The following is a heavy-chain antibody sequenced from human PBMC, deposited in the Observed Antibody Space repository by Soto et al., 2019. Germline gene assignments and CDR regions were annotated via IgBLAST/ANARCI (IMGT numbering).Heavy chain of an antibody. Sequence: GGSLRLSCAASGFTFSSYAMHWVRQAPGKGLEWVAVISYDGSNKYYADSVKGRFTISRDNSKNTLYLQMNSLRTEDTAVYYCARDSVAVAGIDYWGQGTLVTVSS. V-gene: IGHV3-30-3*01. J-gene: IGHJ4*02. CDR2: ISYDGSNK. D-gene: IGHD6-19*01. CDR1: GFTFSSYA. CDR3: ARDSVAVAGIDY.